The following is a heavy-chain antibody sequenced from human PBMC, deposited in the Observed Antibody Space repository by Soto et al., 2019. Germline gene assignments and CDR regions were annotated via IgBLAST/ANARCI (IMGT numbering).Heavy chain of an antibody. CDR1: GGSISTSDYY. Sequence: SETLSLTCNVSGGSISTSDYYWSWIRQHPGKGLEWLGYIYYSGDTLYNPSLTGRIVISVDTSKNQFSLKLTSVTAADTAVYYCARDVTFDYWGQGTLVTVSS. V-gene: IGHV4-31*03. CDR2: IYYSGDT. J-gene: IGHJ4*02. D-gene: IGHD3-10*01. CDR3: ARDVTFDY.